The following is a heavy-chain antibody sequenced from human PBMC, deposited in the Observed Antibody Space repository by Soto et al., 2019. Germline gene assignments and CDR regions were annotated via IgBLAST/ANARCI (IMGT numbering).Heavy chain of an antibody. CDR1: GFTFSSYG. J-gene: IGHJ4*02. V-gene: IGHV3-33*01. CDR3: ARGGGYYDSSGYHNGLPETPQLDY. CDR2: IWYDGSNK. D-gene: IGHD3-22*01. Sequence: GGSLRLSCAASGFTFSSYGMHWVRQAPGKGLEWVAVIWYDGSNKYYADSVKGRFTISRENSKNRLYLQMNSLRAEDTAVYYCARGGGYYDSSGYHNGLPETPQLDYWGQGTLVTVSS.